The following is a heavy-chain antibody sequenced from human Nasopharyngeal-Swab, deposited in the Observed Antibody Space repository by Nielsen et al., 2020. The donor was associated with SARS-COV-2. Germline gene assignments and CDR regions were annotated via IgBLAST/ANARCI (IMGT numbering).Heavy chain of an antibody. CDR2: INTDGSST. CDR3: AKAPYLRGLDV. J-gene: IGHJ6*02. D-gene: IGHD2-21*01. V-gene: IGHV3-74*01. CDR1: GFPLSNFR. Sequence: GSPRPPLAAPGFPLSNFRMTLVPQDSGKGPVLVSHINTDGSSTSYADSVKGRFTISRDNAKNTLYPQMNSLRVEDTALYYCAKAPYLRGLDVWGQGTTVTVSS.